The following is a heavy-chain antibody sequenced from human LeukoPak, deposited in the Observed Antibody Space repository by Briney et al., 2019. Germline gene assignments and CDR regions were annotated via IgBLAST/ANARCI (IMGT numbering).Heavy chain of an antibody. D-gene: IGHD3-9*01. Sequence: PGGSLRLSCAASGFTFSSYGMHWVRQAPGKGLEWLSYISSIGNLIYYADSVKGRFTISRDNAKNSLDLQMNSLRDEDTAVYYCARVNRLVEDGCNNYFDYWGQGTLVTVSS. J-gene: IGHJ4*02. CDR1: GFTFSSYG. V-gene: IGHV3-48*02. CDR2: ISSIGNLI. CDR3: ARVNRLVEDGCNNYFDY.